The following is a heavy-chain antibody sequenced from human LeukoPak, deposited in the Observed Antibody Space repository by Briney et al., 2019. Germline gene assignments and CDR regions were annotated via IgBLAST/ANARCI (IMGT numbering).Heavy chain of an antibody. CDR2: INPRNSDT. V-gene: IGHV5-51*01. Sequence: GESLKISCQGAGYSFTNYWIGWVRQMPGEGLEWLGMINPRNSDTKYSPSFEGQVTISADTSSSTAYLQWSSLRASDTDIYYCARHRTYSDSSAYSSYWGQGTLVTVSS. D-gene: IGHD3-22*01. CDR3: ARHRTYSDSSAYSSY. CDR1: GYSFTNYW. J-gene: IGHJ4*02.